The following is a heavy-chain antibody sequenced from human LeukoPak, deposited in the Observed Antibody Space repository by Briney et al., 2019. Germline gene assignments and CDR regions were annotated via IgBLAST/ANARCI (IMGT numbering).Heavy chain of an antibody. CDR3: ARNGSGKAGAFDI. V-gene: IGHV1-18*01. CDR1: GYKFTSFD. Sequence: ASVKVSCKASGYKFTSFDTSWVRQAPGQGLEWMGWISVHSGKTHYAQKFQGRVIMTTDTSTTTAYMELRSLRSDDTALYYCARNGSGKAGAFDIWGQGTMVTVSS. CDR2: ISVHSGKT. J-gene: IGHJ3*02. D-gene: IGHD1-26*01.